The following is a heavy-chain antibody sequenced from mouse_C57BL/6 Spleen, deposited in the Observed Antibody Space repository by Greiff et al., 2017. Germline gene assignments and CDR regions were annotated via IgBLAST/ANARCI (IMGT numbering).Heavy chain of an antibody. CDR2: IDPETGGT. Sequence: VQLQQSGAELVRPGASVTLSCKASGYTFTDYEMPWVKQTPVHGLEWIGAIDPETGGTAYNQKFKGKAILTADKSSSTAYMELRSLTSEDSAVYYCTSRITTVVAWYFDDWGQGTTLTVSS. J-gene: IGHJ2*01. CDR3: TSRITTVVAWYFDD. D-gene: IGHD1-1*01. CDR1: GYTFTDYE. V-gene: IGHV1-15*01.